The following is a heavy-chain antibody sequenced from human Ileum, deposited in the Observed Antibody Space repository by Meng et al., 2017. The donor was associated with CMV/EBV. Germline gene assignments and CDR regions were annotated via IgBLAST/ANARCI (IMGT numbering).Heavy chain of an antibody. CDR1: GGTFTHYA. CDR2: IITIRGIA. V-gene: IGHV1-69*10. D-gene: IGHD1-26*01. Sequence: KAAGGTFTHYAFGWVRQAPGQGLEGIGGIITIRGIANYAQKCQGGVTITADKSTSTAYMELSSLRSEDTAVYYCARTGPGGATIFCYWGQGTLVTVSS. J-gene: IGHJ4*02. CDR3: ARTGPGGATIFCY.